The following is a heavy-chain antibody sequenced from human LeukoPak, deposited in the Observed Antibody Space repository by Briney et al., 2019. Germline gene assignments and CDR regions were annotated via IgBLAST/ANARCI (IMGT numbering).Heavy chain of an antibody. CDR2: IYHSGST. V-gene: IGHV4-38-2*02. CDR3: ARDSYYYGSGSYYIDY. J-gene: IGHJ4*02. CDR1: GHSISSGYY. D-gene: IGHD3-10*01. Sequence: SETLSLTCTVSGHSISSGYYWGWIRQPPGEGLEWIGSIYHSGSTYYNPSLKSRVTISVDTSKNQFSLKLSSVTAADTAVYYCARDSYYYGSGSYYIDYWGQGTLVTVSS.